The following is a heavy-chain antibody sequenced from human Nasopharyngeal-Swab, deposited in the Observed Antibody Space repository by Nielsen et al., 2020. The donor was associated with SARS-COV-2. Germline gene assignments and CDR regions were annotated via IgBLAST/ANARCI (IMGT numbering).Heavy chain of an antibody. Sequence: SLSLSCSASGFTLSSYSMYWVRQAPGKGLEWVSSISSSSSYIYYADSVKGRFTISRDNAKNSLYLQRNSLRAEDTAVYYCARARRGVDYYMDVWGKGTTVTVSS. J-gene: IGHJ6*03. D-gene: IGHD3-10*01. CDR1: GFTLSSYS. CDR2: ISSSSSYI. V-gene: IGHV3-21*01. CDR3: ARARRGVDYYMDV.